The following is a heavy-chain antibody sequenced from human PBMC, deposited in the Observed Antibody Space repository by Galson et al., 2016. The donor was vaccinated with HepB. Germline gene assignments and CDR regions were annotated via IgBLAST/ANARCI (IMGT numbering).Heavy chain of an antibody. J-gene: IGHJ4*02. D-gene: IGHD6-19*01. CDR2: IEQDGSQK. Sequence: SLRLSCAASGFTFENYWMRWVRQAPGKGLEWVADIEQDGSQKYYLDSVKGRFTISRDNAKNSLFLQMNSLVAEDTAVYYCGRDGTGPSSAWGIADYWGQGTLVTVSS. CDR1: GFTFENYW. V-gene: IGHV3-7*03. CDR3: GRDGTGPSSAWGIADY.